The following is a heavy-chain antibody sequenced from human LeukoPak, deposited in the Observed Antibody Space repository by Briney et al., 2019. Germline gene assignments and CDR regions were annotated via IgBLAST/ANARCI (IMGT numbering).Heavy chain of an antibody. CDR3: ARGPGGGTYWAFDY. V-gene: IGHV4-59*01. CDR1: GGSISSYY. CDR2: VYYSGST. J-gene: IGHJ4*02. D-gene: IGHD1-26*01. Sequence: PSETLSLTCTVSGGSISSYYWSWIRQPPGKGLEWIGYVYYSGSTSYNPSLKSRVTISVDTSKNQFSLKLSSVTAADAAVYYCARGPGGGTYWAFDYWGQGTLVTVSS.